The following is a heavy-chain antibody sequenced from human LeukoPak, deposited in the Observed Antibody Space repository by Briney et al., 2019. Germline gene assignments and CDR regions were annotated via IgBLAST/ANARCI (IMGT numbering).Heavy chain of an antibody. CDR3: TRNTVTVHFDY. V-gene: IGHV3-49*03. CDR1: GFTFDDYA. D-gene: IGHD4-17*01. CDR2: IRSKASGGTP. J-gene: IGHJ4*02. Sequence: PGGSLRLSCSASGFTFDDYAVSWFRQAPGKGLEWVGFIRSKASGGTPEYAASVRGRFTISRDDSKSIAYLQMNSLKTEDTAVYYCTRNTVTVHFDYWSQGTLVTVSS.